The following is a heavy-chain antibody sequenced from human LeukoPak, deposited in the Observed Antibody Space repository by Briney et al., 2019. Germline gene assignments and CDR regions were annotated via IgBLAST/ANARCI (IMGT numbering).Heavy chain of an antibody. CDR3: ARHVSYNIIGSHWGGFDP. Sequence: SETLSLTCAVSGYSISSGHFWGWIRQPPGKGLEWMGSIFQSGTTYYNPSLKSRVTISVDQSKNHFSLKLSSVTAADTAVYYCARHVSYNIIGSHWGGFDPWGQGTLVTVSS. J-gene: IGHJ5*02. D-gene: IGHD3-22*01. CDR2: IFQSGTT. CDR1: GYSISSGHF. V-gene: IGHV4-38-2*01.